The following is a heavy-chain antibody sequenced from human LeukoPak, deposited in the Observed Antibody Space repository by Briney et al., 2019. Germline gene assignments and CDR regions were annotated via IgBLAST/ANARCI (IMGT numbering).Heavy chain of an antibody. Sequence: ASVKVSCKASGYTFTSYYMHWVRQAPGQGLEWMGIINPSGGSTSYAQKFQGRVTMTRDTSTSTVYMELSSLRSEDTAVYYCAREIVVVVTRQTWFDPWGQGTLVTVFS. J-gene: IGHJ5*02. V-gene: IGHV1-46*01. CDR2: INPSGGST. CDR1: GYTFTSYY. CDR3: AREIVVVVTRQTWFDP. D-gene: IGHD2-15*01.